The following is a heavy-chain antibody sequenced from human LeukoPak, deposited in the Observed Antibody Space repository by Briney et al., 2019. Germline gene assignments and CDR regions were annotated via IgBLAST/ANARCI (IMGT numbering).Heavy chain of an antibody. V-gene: IGHV3-53*01. CDR3: ARRTLKCGGDCYHFDY. CDR1: GFTVSSYS. Sequence: GGSLRLSCAASGFTVSSYSMNWIRQAPGKGLECVSVIYSGGTTYYADSVKGRFTISRDNSKNTLYLQMNSLRAEDTAVYYCARRTLKCGGDCYHFDYWGQGALVTVSS. CDR2: IYSGGTT. D-gene: IGHD2-21*02. J-gene: IGHJ4*02.